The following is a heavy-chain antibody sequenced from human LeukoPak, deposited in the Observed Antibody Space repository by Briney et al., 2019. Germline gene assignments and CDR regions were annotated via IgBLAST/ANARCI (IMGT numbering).Heavy chain of an antibody. CDR1: GFTFNSYE. CDR2: IYSGGST. J-gene: IGHJ4*02. D-gene: IGHD6-13*01. CDR3: ARGQLVFGLYDY. Sequence: TGGSLRLSCAASGFTFNSYEMNWVRQAPGKGLEWVSVIYSGGSTYYADSVKGRFTISRDNSKNTLYLQMNSLRAEDTAVYYCARGQLVFGLYDYWGQGTLVTVSS. V-gene: IGHV3-53*01.